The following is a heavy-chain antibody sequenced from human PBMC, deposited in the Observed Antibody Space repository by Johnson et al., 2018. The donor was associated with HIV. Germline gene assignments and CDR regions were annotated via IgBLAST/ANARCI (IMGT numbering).Heavy chain of an antibody. J-gene: IGHJ3*02. D-gene: IGHD6-13*01. CDR3: ASPLIAAGEGAFDI. CDR2: IGTAGDT. V-gene: IGHV3-13*01. Sequence: VQLVESGGGLVQPGGSLRLSCAASGFTFSSYDMHWVRQATGKGLEWVSAIGTAGDTYYADSVKGRFTISRDNSKNTLYLQMNSLRAEDTAVYYCASPLIAAGEGAFDIWGQGTMVTVSS. CDR1: GFTFSSYD.